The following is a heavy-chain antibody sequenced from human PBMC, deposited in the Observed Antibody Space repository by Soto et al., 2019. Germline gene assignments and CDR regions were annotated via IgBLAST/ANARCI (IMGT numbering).Heavy chain of an antibody. V-gene: IGHV3-33*01. CDR1: GFTFSSYG. J-gene: IGHJ4*02. D-gene: IGHD3-22*01. CDR2: IWYDGSNK. Sequence: PGGSLRLSCAASGFTFSSYGMHWVRQAPGKGLEWVAVIWYDGSNKYYADSVKGRFTISRDNSKNTLYLQMNSLRAEDTAVYYCARESSGYYKYFDYWGQGTLVTVSS. CDR3: ARESSGYYKYFDY.